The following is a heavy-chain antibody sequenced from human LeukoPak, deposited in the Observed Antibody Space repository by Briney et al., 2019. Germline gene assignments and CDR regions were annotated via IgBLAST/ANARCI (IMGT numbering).Heavy chain of an antibody. CDR1: GDSFSGYY. V-gene: IGHV4-34*01. CDR2: INQSGST. D-gene: IGHD5-18*01. J-gene: IGHJ2*01. CDR3: ARGGYSYGYVINWYFDL. Sequence: SETLSLTCAVYGDSFSGYYWSWIRQPPGKGLEWIGEINQSGSTNYNPSLKSRVTISVDTSKNQFSLKLSSVTAADTAVYYCARGGYSYGYVINWYFDLWGRGTLVTVSS.